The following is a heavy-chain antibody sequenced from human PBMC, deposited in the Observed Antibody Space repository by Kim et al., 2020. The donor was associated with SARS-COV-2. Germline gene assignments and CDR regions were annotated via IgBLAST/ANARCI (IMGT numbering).Heavy chain of an antibody. CDR1: GGSMSNYY. CDR3: ARGGTNQLAQV. V-gene: IGHV4-59*13. D-gene: IGHD2-2*01. J-gene: IGHJ4*02. Sequence: SETLSLTCTVSGGSMSNYYWNWIRQPPGKELEGMGYIFYSGTTNYNPSVKSRVSISLDTSKNQFSLNLTSVTAADTAVYFCARGGTNQLAQVWGQGTLV. CDR2: IFYSGTT.